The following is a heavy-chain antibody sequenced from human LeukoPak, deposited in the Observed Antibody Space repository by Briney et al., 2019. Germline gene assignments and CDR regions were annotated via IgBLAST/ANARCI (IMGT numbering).Heavy chain of an antibody. D-gene: IGHD6-25*01. CDR2: IHTSGSP. CDR1: GGSTRSYF. CDR3: ARAGISSRSGWFDP. J-gene: IGHJ5*02. V-gene: IGHV4-4*07. Sequence: SETLSLTCTVSGGSTRSYFRTWIRQPAGKGLEWIGRIHTSGSPNYNPSLESRVTISVDTSKNQFSLKLSSVTAADTAVYYCARAGISSRSGWFDPWGQGTLVTVSS.